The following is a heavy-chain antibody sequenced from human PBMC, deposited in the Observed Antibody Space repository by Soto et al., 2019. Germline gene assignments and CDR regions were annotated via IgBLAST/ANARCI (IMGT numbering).Heavy chain of an antibody. CDR3: ARNELGYTYGADN. J-gene: IGHJ4*02. CDR2: VYYSGST. Sequence: SETLSLTCIFSGDSISSGSYYWGWIRQPPGKGLEWIGSVYYSGSTYYSPSLKSRVTVSVDTSKNQFSLKLSSVTAADTAVYYCARNELGYTYGADNWGPGILVTVSS. D-gene: IGHD5-18*01. V-gene: IGHV4-39*01. CDR1: GDSISSGSYY.